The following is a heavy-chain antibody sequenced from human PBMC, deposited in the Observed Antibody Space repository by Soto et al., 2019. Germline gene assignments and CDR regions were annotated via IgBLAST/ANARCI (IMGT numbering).Heavy chain of an antibody. D-gene: IGHD2-8*01. CDR3: ATFSGFFTISPFDA. J-gene: IGHJ5*02. CDR2: IYHSGST. V-gene: IGHV4-4*02. CDR1: GDSISSVNW. Sequence: KTSETLSLTCGVSGDSISSVNWWTWVRQSPGKGLEWIGEIYHSGSTNYNPSLKSRVTMSVDKSKNQFSLHLTSVTAADTAIYYCATFSGFFTISPFDAWGQGILVTVSS.